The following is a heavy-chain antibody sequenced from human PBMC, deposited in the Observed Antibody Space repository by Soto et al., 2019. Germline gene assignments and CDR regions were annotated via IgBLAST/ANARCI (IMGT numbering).Heavy chain of an antibody. CDR2: IIPIFGTA. CDR1: GGTFSSYA. CDR3: ARVLPQGYSSSSDGWFDP. J-gene: IGHJ5*02. Sequence: ASVKVSCKASGGTFSSYAISWVRQAPGQGLEWMGGIIPIFGTANYAQKFQDRVTITADESTSTAYMELSSLRSEDTAVYSCARVLPQGYSSSSDGWFDPWGQGTLVTVSS. V-gene: IGHV1-69*13. D-gene: IGHD6-6*01.